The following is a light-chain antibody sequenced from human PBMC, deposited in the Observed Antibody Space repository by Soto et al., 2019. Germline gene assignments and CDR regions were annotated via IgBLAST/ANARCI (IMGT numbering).Light chain of an antibody. CDR2: AAS. J-gene: IGKJ4*01. Sequence: IQMTQFPSSLSASVGDRVTITCRASQDIRSDLGWYQQRPGKAPKVLIYAASSLQSGVPSRFSGSGSGTDFTLTISSLQPEDFATYYCLQDYNYPLTFGGGTKVDIK. CDR3: LQDYNYPLT. CDR1: QDIRSD. V-gene: IGKV1-6*01.